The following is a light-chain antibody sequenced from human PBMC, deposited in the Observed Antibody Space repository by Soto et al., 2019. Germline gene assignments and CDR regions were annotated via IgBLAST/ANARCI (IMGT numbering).Light chain of an antibody. CDR3: SSYTSRSSLV. J-gene: IGLJ1*01. V-gene: IGLV2-14*01. Sequence: QSALTQPGPVSGSPGQSITISCTGTSSDVGGYNYGSWYQQHPGKAPKLMIYEVSHRPSGVSNRFSGSKSGNTASLTISGLQAEDEADYYCSSYTSRSSLVFGAGTKVAV. CDR2: EVS. CDR1: SSDVGGYNY.